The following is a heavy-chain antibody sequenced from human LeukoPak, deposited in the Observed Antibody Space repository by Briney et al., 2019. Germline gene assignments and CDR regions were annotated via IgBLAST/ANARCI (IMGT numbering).Heavy chain of an antibody. Sequence: SLRPSRVESGFTLSVVWMRWVRQPPGKGLVWVARIRSDGSTTDHADSVKGRFTVSRDNAKNTMYLQVHSPSVDDTAVYYCTRDWRNMPFDHWGQGTLVTVSS. CDR3: TRDWRNMPFDH. CDR1: GFTLSVVW. CDR2: IRSDGSTT. V-gene: IGHV3-74*01. D-gene: IGHD2-2*01. J-gene: IGHJ4*02.